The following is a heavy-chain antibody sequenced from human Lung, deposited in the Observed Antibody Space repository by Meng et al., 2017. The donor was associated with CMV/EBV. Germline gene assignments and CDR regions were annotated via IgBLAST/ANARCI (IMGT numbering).Heavy chain of an antibody. CDR3: AKDRVYSSRYSGMDV. D-gene: IGHD5-12*01. Sequence: SXVASGFTFSSYGMHWVRQAPGKGLEWVAYIRYDGSNEYYVDSVKGRFTISRDNSKNTLYLQMSSLRAEDTAAYYCAKDRVYSSRYSGMDVWGQGXLVTVSS. V-gene: IGHV3-30*02. CDR1: GFTFSSYG. CDR2: IRYDGSNE. J-gene: IGHJ6*02.